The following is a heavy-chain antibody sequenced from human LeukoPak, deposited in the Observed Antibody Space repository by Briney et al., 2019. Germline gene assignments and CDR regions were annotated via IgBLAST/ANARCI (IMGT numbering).Heavy chain of an antibody. Sequence: ASVKVSCKVSGYSLTELSLHWERQAPGKGLEWMGGLDPADGEMIYTQMFQGRITMTEDSSTDTAYMEMSSLRSDDTAVYYCATGRTKWDLLNYWGQGTLVTVSS. V-gene: IGHV1-24*01. CDR1: GYSLTELS. J-gene: IGHJ4*02. CDR3: ATGRTKWDLLNY. CDR2: LDPADGEM. D-gene: IGHD1-26*01.